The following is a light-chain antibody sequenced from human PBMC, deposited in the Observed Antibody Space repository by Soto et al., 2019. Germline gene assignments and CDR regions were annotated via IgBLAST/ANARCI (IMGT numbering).Light chain of an antibody. V-gene: IGKV3-20*01. CDR1: QSVSSNY. CDR2: DSS. Sequence: EIVLTQSPGTLSLSPGERATLSCRASQSVSSNYLAWYQQKPGQAPRLLIYDSSSRATGIPDGLSGSGSGTDFSLTISRLEPEDFAVYYCQQYNNWPWTFGQGTKVDIK. J-gene: IGKJ1*01. CDR3: QQYNNWPWT.